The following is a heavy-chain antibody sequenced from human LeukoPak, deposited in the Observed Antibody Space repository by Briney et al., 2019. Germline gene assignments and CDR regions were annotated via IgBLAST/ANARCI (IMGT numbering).Heavy chain of an antibody. V-gene: IGHV3-7*01. CDR1: GFTFSSYW. CDR3: ARVRTPSWEWGPGWAFDI. Sequence: GGSLRLSCAASGFTFSSYWMSWVRQAPGKGLEWVANIKQDGSEKYYVDSVKGRFTISRDNAKNSLYLQMNSLRAEDTAVYYCARVRTPSWEWGPGWAFDIWGQGTMVTVSS. J-gene: IGHJ3*02. D-gene: IGHD3-3*01. CDR2: IKQDGSEK.